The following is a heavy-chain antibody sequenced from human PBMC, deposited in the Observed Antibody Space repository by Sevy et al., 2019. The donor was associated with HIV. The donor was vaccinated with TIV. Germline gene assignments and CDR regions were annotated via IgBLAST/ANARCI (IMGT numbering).Heavy chain of an antibody. V-gene: IGHV3-30*04. CDR2: ISYDGSKK. D-gene: IGHD6-13*01. Sequence: GESLKISCAASGFTFSSYAIHWVRQAPGKGLEWVAVISYDGSKKYYADSVKGRFTISMDNSKNTLYLQMNSLRVEDTAVYYCARDRRSSWISYYFDYWGQGTLVTVSS. CDR3: ARDRRSSWISYYFDY. J-gene: IGHJ4*02. CDR1: GFTFSSYA.